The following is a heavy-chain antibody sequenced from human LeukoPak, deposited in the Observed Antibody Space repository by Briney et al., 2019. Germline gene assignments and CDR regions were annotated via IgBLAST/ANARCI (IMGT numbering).Heavy chain of an antibody. Sequence: GGSLRLSCAASGFTFSSYSMNWVRQAPGKGLEWVSSISSSSSYIYYADSVKGRFTISRDNAKNSLYLQMNSLRAEDTAVYYCAREAGSTSNMDVWGKGATVTVSS. CDR2: ISSSSSYI. CDR1: GFTFSSYS. J-gene: IGHJ6*03. CDR3: AREAGSTSNMDV. V-gene: IGHV3-21*01. D-gene: IGHD2-2*01.